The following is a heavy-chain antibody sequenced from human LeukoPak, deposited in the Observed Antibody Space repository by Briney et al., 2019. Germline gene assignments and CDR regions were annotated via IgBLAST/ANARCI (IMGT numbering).Heavy chain of an antibody. D-gene: IGHD6-19*01. V-gene: IGHV4-28*01. CDR1: GYSISSNNW. J-gene: IGHJ3*01. Sequence: SETLSLTCAVSGYSISSNNWWAWVRQPPGEGLEWIGDIYYNGNTYYNPYNPSLTSRVTMSVDTSKNQFSLKLDSVTEIDTAMYYCARNQAVAANRGASDVWGQGTMITVSS. CDR3: ARNQAVAANRGASDV. CDR2: IYYNGNT.